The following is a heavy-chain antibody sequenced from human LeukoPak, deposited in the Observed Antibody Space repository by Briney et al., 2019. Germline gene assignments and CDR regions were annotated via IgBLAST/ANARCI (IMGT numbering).Heavy chain of an antibody. V-gene: IGHV4-4*08. J-gene: IGHJ4*02. Sequence: ASETLSLTCTDSGGSILTYSWTWVRQSPGKGLEWIGSVVTTTTKYSPALRSRVAISVDTSKNQFSLRLESVTTADTAVYYCAIDTTVASGMQFWGQGALVTVSS. CDR3: AIDTTVASGMQF. D-gene: IGHD6-19*01. CDR1: GGSILTYS. CDR2: VVTTTT.